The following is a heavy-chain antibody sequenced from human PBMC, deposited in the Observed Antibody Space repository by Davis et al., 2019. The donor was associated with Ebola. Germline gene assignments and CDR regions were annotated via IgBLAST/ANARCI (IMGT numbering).Heavy chain of an antibody. CDR2: IIPIFGTA. CDR3: ARVERYFDWLLTPGYYGMDV. CDR1: GGTFSSYA. J-gene: IGHJ6*02. V-gene: IGHV1-69*13. Sequence: SVKVSCKASGGTFSSYAISWVRQAPGQGLEWMGWIIPIFGTANYAQKFQGRVTITADESTSTAYMELSSLRSEDTAVYYCARVERYFDWLLTPGYYGMDVWGQGTTVTVSS. D-gene: IGHD3-9*01.